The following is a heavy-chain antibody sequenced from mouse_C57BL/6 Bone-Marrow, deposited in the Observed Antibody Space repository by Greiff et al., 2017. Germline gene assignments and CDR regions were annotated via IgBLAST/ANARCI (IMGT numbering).Heavy chain of an antibody. CDR2: FYPGSGSI. V-gene: IGHV1-62-2*01. J-gene: IGHJ4*01. CDR3: ARDEGDYCYAMDY. CDR1: GYTFTEYT. D-gene: IGHD2-13*01. Sequence: QVQLKESGAELVKPGASVKLSCKASGYTFTEYTIHWVKQRSGQGLEWIGWFYPGSGSIKYNEKFKDKATLTADKSSSTACMERNRLTSEDSAVYVCARDEGDYCYAMDYWGQGTSGTVSS.